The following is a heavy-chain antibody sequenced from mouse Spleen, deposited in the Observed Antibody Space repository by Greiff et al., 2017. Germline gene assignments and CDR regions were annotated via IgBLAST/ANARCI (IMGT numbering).Heavy chain of an antibody. V-gene: IGHV5-9-3*01. J-gene: IGHJ4*01. Sequence: EVQGVESGGGLVKLGGSLKLSCAASGFTFSSYAMSWVRQTPEKRLEWVATISSGGGNTYYPDSVKGRFTISRDNAKNTLYLQMSSLKSEDTAMYYCARQSKYGNYCAMDYWGQGTSVTVSS. D-gene: IGHD2-10*02. CDR3: ARQSKYGNYCAMDY. CDR1: GFTFSSYA. CDR2: ISSGGGNT.